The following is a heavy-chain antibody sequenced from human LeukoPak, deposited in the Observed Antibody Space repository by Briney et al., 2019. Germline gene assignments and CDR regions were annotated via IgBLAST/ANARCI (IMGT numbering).Heavy chain of an antibody. CDR1: GGTFSSYA. CDR2: IIPIFGTA. J-gene: IGHJ4*02. CDR3: ARADYYYDSSGYYEPPANFDY. D-gene: IGHD3-22*01. V-gene: IGHV1-69*05. Sequence: ASVKVSCKASGGTFSSYAISWVRQAPGQGLEWMGGIIPIFGTANYAQKLQGRVTMTTDTSTSTAYMELRSLRSDDTAVYYCARADYYYDSSGYYEPPANFDYWGQGTLVTVSS.